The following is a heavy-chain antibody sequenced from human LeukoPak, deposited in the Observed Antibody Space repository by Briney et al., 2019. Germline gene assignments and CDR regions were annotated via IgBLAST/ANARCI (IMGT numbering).Heavy chain of an antibody. CDR1: GFTFRSYT. CDR2: ISSSSSYI. V-gene: IGHV3-21*06. D-gene: IGHD3-9*01. Sequence: PGGSLRLSCAASGFTFRSYTMNWVRQAPGKGLEWVSSISSSSSYIYYADSVKGRFTISRDNAKNSLYLQMNSLRAEDTAVYYCARDTYDILTGYYKWAFDIWGQGTMVTVSS. CDR3: ARDTYDILTGYYKWAFDI. J-gene: IGHJ3*02.